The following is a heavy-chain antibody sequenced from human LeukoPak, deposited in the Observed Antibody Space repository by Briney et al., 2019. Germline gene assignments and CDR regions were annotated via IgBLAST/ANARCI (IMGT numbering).Heavy chain of an antibody. Sequence: ASVKVSCKASGGTFSSYAISWVRQAPGQGLEWMGGIIPIFGTANYAQKFQGRVTITTDESTSTAYMELSSLRSEDTAVYYCASERGSYYYGSGSYDYWGQGTLVTVSS. CDR1: GGTFSSYA. V-gene: IGHV1-69*05. CDR2: IIPIFGTA. J-gene: IGHJ4*02. CDR3: ASERGSYYYGSGSYDY. D-gene: IGHD3-10*01.